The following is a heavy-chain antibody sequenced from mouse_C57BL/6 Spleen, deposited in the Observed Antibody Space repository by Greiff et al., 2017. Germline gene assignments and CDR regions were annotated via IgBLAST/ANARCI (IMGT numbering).Heavy chain of an antibody. CDR3: ARHAVPTVVASSSMPMDY. J-gene: IGHJ4*01. D-gene: IGHD1-1*01. V-gene: IGHV2-6-1*01. Sequence: VQLQESGPGLVAPSQRLSITCTASGFSLTSYGVHWVRQPPGKGLEWLVVIWSDGSTTYNSALKSRLSIRKDNSKSQVFLKMNSLQTDDTAMYYCARHAVPTVVASSSMPMDYWGQGTSVTVSS. CDR1: GFSLTSYG. CDR2: IWSDGST.